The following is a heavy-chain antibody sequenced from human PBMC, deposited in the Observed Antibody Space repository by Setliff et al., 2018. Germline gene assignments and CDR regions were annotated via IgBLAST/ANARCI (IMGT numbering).Heavy chain of an antibody. CDR3: ATLSKDLNY. CDR1: GLTLINNG. Sequence: GESLKISCAASGLTLINNGFHWVRQAPGKGLEWVAIIWHDGTNKYYADSVKGRFDISRDSSKNTVYLQMNSLTAEDTAMYYCATLSKDLNYWGQGTLVTVSS. D-gene: IGHD3-3*01. V-gene: IGHV3-33*01. J-gene: IGHJ4*02. CDR2: IWHDGTNK.